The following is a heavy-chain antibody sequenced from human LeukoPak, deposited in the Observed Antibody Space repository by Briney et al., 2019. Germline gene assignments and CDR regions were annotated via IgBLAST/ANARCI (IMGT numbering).Heavy chain of an antibody. V-gene: IGHV3-21*01. Sequence: GGSLRLSCAASGFTFSRYWMHWVRQGPGKGLEWVSSISSGSDYIYYADSVKGRFTISRDNAKNSLYLQMNSLRAEDTAVYYCARDHDFWSVTDYWGQGTLVTVSS. J-gene: IGHJ4*02. CDR3: ARDHDFWSVTDY. D-gene: IGHD3-3*01. CDR2: ISSGSDYI. CDR1: GFTFSRYW.